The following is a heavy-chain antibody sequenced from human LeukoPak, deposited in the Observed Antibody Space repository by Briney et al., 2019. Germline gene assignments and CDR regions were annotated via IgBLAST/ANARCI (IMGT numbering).Heavy chain of an antibody. D-gene: IGHD5-24*01. CDR3: ATDAYNFYDYGLDV. CDR2: ISSGRTDI. J-gene: IGHJ6*02. CDR1: GFTFSLYY. V-gene: IGHV3-21*01. Sequence: GGTLSLSCAASGFTFSLYYMIWVRQAPGKGLEWVSSISSGRTDIYYADSVKGRFTISRDNAKNSLYLQMNSLRVEDTAVYYCATDAYNFYDYGLDVWGQGTTVTVSS.